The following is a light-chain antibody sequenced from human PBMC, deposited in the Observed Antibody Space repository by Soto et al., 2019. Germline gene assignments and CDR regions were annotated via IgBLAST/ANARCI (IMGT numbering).Light chain of an antibody. CDR3: QSYDTSLSGVV. V-gene: IGLV1-40*01. CDR2: GDT. Sequence: QSVLTQPSSVSGAPGQRVTISCTGSSSNIGAGYDVHWYQQLPGTAPKLLIYGDTNRPSGVPDRFSGSKSGTSASLAITGLQVDDEADYYCQSYDTSLSGVVFGGGTKLTVL. CDR1: SSNIGAGYD. J-gene: IGLJ2*01.